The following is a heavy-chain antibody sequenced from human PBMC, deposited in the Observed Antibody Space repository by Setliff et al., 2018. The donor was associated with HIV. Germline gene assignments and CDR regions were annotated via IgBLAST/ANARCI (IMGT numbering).Heavy chain of an antibody. Sequence: SETLSLTCTVSGVSASSGGYYWSWIRQHPGKGLEWIGYVYYTGTTYFNPSLKSRITISVDTSKNQFSLKLGFVTAAATAVYYCGRGGGTGSFDYWGQGTLVTVSS. J-gene: IGHJ4*02. CDR1: GVSASSGGYY. V-gene: IGHV4-31*03. CDR3: GRGGGTGSFDY. D-gene: IGHD3-16*01. CDR2: VYYTGTT.